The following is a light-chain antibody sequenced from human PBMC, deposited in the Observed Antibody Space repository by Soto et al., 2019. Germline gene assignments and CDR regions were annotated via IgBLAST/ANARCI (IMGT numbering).Light chain of an antibody. CDR1: SSDVGGYNY. CDR3: SSYTSSSTLDVV. CDR2: DVS. J-gene: IGLJ2*01. V-gene: IGLV2-14*01. Sequence: QSVLTQPASVSGSPGQSITISCTGTSSDVGGYNYVSWYQQHPGKAPKLMIYDVSNRPSGFSNRFSGSKSGNTASLTISGLQAEYEADYYCSSYTSSSTLDVVFGGGTKLTVL.